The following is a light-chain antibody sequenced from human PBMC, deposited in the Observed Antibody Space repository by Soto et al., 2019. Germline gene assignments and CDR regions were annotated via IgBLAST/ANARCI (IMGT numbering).Light chain of an antibody. V-gene: IGKV3-15*01. Sequence: EIVLTQSPGTLSLSPGERATLSCRASQSVSSNLAWYQQKPGQAPRLLIYGASTRATGSPDRFSASGSATEFTLTISSLQSEDFAVYYCQQYGSSPQTFGQGTKVDI. CDR3: QQYGSSPQT. CDR1: QSVSSN. CDR2: GAS. J-gene: IGKJ1*01.